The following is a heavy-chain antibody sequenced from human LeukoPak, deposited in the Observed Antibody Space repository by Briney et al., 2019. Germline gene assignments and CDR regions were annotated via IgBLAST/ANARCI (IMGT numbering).Heavy chain of an antibody. CDR1: GFTFSSYG. Sequence: GRSLRLSCAASGFTFSSYGMHWVRQAPGKGLEWVAAIWYDGSNKYYAESVKGRFTISRDNSKNTLYLQMNSLRAEDTAVYYCAKGDTAMVFWGQGTLVTVSS. CDR2: IWYDGSNK. CDR3: AKGDTAMVF. V-gene: IGHV3-33*06. J-gene: IGHJ4*02. D-gene: IGHD5-18*01.